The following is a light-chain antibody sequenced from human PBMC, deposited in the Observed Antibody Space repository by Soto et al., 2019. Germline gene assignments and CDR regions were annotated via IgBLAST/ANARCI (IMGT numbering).Light chain of an antibody. CDR2: AAS. CDR1: QSVRSSF. Sequence: EIVLTQSPGTLSLSPGERATLCCRSSQSVRSSFLAWYQQKPGQAPRLLIYAASGRVTGIPDRFSGSGSGTDFTLTISRLEPEDFAVYYCQQYGSSPRTFGQGTKVDI. J-gene: IGKJ1*01. CDR3: QQYGSSPRT. V-gene: IGKV3-20*01.